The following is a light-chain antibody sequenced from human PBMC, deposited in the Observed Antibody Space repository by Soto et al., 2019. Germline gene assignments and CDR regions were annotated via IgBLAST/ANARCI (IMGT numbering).Light chain of an antibody. V-gene: IGKV1-39*01. J-gene: IGKJ4*01. Sequence: DIQMTQSPSSLSASVGDRVTITCRASQSISSYLNWYQQKPGKAPKLLIYAASSLQSGVPSRFSGSGSGTDFTLTISSLQPEDFATYYCQRSYSTPPRTFGGGTKVDIK. CDR2: AAS. CDR3: QRSYSTPPRT. CDR1: QSISSY.